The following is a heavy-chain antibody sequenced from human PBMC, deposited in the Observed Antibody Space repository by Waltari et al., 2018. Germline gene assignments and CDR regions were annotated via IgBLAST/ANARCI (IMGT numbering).Heavy chain of an antibody. D-gene: IGHD3-10*01. CDR1: RGLLSTYG. J-gene: IGHJ4*02. CDR3: ARDRGQGVSGYDY. CDR2: IITAIALT. Sequence: QGQLVPSGAEVKKPGSSVKFSCKASRGLLSTYGILWVQQAPGKGLGWMGGIITAIALTNTAEKFRDRLTITADTSTSTAYMELSSLQSEDTAVYFCARDRGQGVSGYDYWGQGTLVSVSP. V-gene: IGHV1-69*10.